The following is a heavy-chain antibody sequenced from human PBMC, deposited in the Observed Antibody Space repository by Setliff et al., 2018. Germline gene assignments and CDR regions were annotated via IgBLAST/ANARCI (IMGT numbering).Heavy chain of an antibody. Sequence: SETLSLTCAVYGESFDNHYWAWIRQPPGKGLEWIGNIYKSGITYYNPSLKSRVNISVDTSKNHFSLKLTSVTAADTAVYYCARYPCRLPELAIYGSFDYWGQGALVTVSS. CDR3: ARYPCRLPELAIYGSFDY. D-gene: IGHD3-10*01. CDR1: GESFDNHY. CDR2: IYKSGIT. V-gene: IGHV4-34*10. J-gene: IGHJ4*02.